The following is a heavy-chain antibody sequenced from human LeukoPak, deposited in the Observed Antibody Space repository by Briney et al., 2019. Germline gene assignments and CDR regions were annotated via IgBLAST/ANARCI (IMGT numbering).Heavy chain of an antibody. CDR2: IYPDDSNT. V-gene: IGHV5-51*01. D-gene: IGHD6-13*01. CDR1: GYSFANYW. Sequence: GESLKISCKASGYSFANYWVGWVRQMPGKGLEWMGIIYPDDSNTRYSPSFQGQVTISADKFITTAYLQWSSLKASDTAMYYCARVLDLAAAGYNWFDPWGQGTLVTVS. J-gene: IGHJ5*02. CDR3: ARVLDLAAAGYNWFDP.